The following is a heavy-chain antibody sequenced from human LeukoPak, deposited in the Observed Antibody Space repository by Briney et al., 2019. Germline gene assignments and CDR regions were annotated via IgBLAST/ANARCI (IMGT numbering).Heavy chain of an antibody. CDR2: FYASGST. V-gene: IGHV4-61*02. Sequence: PSETLSLTCTVSGGSISSGGYFWSWTRQPAGKGLEWIGRFYASGSTHYNPSLQSRVTISVDTSKNQFSLKLTSVTAAGTAVYYCARDGGRTSSDAVEIWGQGAMVTVSS. J-gene: IGHJ3*02. D-gene: IGHD2-2*01. CDR1: GGSISSGGYF. CDR3: ARDGGRTSSDAVEI.